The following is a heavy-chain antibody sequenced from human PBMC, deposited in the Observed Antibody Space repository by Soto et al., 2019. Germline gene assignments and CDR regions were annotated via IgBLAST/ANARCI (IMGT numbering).Heavy chain of an antibody. CDR3: AKLGATSYYYYYGMDV. D-gene: IGHD1-26*01. CDR1: GFTFSSYT. J-gene: IGHJ6*02. Sequence: GGSLRLSCAASGFTFSSYTMSWVRQAPGKGLEWVSAISGSGGSTYYADSVKGRFTISRDNSKNTLYLQMNSLRAEDTAVYYCAKLGATSYYYYYGMDVWGQGTTVTVSS. V-gene: IGHV3-23*01. CDR2: ISGSGGST.